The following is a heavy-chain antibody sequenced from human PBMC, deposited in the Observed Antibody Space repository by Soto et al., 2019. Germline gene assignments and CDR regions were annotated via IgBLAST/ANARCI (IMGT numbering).Heavy chain of an antibody. D-gene: IGHD1-26*01. Sequence: QVQLVESGGGVVQPGRSLRLSCVGSAFTFSDYAIHWVRQAPGKGQDWVAAISYDGSGTYYADSVKGRFTISRDNXXNTLYLQMNSLRVEDTAVYYCARDARIGTDWYFDLWGRGTLVTVSS. CDR2: ISYDGSGT. CDR3: ARDARIGTDWYFDL. CDR1: AFTFSDYA. J-gene: IGHJ2*01. V-gene: IGHV3-30-3*01.